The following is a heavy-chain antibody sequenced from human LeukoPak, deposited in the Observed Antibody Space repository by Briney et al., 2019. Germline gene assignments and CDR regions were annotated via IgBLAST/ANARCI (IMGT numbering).Heavy chain of an antibody. CDR2: IYHSGST. Sequence: PSETLSLTCAVSGGSISSGGYSWSWIRQPPGKGLEWIGYIYHSGSTYYNPSIKSRVTISVDRSKNQFSLKLSSVTAADTAVYYCARGSYCSGGSCYALFDYWGQGTLVTVSS. CDR1: GGSISSGGYS. CDR3: ARGSYCSGGSCYALFDY. V-gene: IGHV4-30-2*01. D-gene: IGHD2-15*01. J-gene: IGHJ4*02.